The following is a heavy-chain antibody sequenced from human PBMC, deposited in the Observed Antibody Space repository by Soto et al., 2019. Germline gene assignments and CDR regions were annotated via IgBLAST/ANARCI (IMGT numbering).Heavy chain of an antibody. D-gene: IGHD4-17*01. J-gene: IGHJ6*02. V-gene: IGHV1-69*12. CDR2: IIPIFGTA. CDR1: GGTFSSYA. CDR3: VTPDYGDYGGGGHFDYYYGMDV. Sequence: QVQLVQSGAEVKKPGSSVKVSCKASGGTFSSYAISWVRQAPGQGLEWMGGIIPIFGTANYAQKFQGRVTITADESTSTAYMELSSLRSEDTAVYYCVTPDYGDYGGGGHFDYYYGMDVWGQGTTVTVSS.